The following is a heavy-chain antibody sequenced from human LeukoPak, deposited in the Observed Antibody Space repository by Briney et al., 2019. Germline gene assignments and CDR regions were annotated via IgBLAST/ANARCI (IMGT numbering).Heavy chain of an antibody. CDR1: GYTLTDYY. J-gene: IGHJ4*02. CDR2: INPNSDDT. Sequence: ASVKVSCKASGYTLTDYYMHWVRQAPGQGLEWMGWINPNSDDTHSAQKFQGRVTMTWDTSSSTAYMELSRLTSDDTAVYYCATSQANSGSYPGFDYWGQGTPVTVSS. CDR3: ATSQANSGSYPGFDY. V-gene: IGHV1-2*02. D-gene: IGHD1-26*01.